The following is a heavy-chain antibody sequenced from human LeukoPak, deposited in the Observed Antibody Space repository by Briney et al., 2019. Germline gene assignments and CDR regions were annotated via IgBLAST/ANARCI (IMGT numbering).Heavy chain of an antibody. J-gene: IGHJ4*02. Sequence: SETLSLTCTVSGGSISSSSYYWGWIRQPPGKGLEWIGSIYYSGSTYYKPSLKSRVTISGDTSKNQFSLKLSSVTAADTAVYYCARQVYDSSGYSTDFDYWGQGTLVTVSS. CDR2: IYYSGST. V-gene: IGHV4-39*01. D-gene: IGHD3-22*01. CDR1: GGSISSSSYY. CDR3: ARQVYDSSGYSTDFDY.